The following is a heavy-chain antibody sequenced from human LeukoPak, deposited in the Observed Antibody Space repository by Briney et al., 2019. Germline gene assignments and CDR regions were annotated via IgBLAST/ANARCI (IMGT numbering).Heavy chain of an antibody. V-gene: IGHV4-4*07. CDR2: IYTSGST. Sequence: SETLSLTCAVSGGSISSYYWSWIRQPAGKGLEWIGRIYTSGSTNYNPSLKSRVTMSVGTSKNQFSLKLSSVAAADTAVYYCARLRVLLWFGELLPSYFDYWGQGTLVTVSS. CDR1: GGSISSYY. D-gene: IGHD3-10*01. CDR3: ARLRVLLWFGELLPSYFDY. J-gene: IGHJ4*02.